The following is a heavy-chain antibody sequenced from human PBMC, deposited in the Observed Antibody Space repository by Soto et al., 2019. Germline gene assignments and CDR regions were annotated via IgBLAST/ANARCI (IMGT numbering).Heavy chain of an antibody. V-gene: IGHV3-23*01. D-gene: IGHD3-22*01. CDR1: GFTFSSYA. Sequence: PGGSLRLSCAASGFTFSSYAMSWVRQAPGKGLEWVSAISGSGGSTYYADSVKGRFTISRDNSKNTLYLQMNSLRAEDTAVYYCAKDLNGDEDHDYYDSSGYYLTFDYWGQGTLVTVSS. CDR2: ISGSGGST. CDR3: AKDLNGDEDHDYYDSSGYYLTFDY. J-gene: IGHJ4*02.